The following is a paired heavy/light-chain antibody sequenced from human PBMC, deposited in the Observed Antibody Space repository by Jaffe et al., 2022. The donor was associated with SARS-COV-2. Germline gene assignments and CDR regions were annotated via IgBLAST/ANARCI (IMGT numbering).Light chain of an antibody. CDR3: QQYRDHSPYT. CDR1: QSISTW. Sequence: DIQMTQSPSTLSASVGDRVTITCRASQSISTWLAWYQQKPGKAPKLLIYKASNLYSGVPSRFSGSGSGTEFTLTISSLQPDDFAIYFCQQYRDHSPYTFGPGTKLEI. V-gene: IGKV1-5*03. CDR2: KAS. J-gene: IGKJ2*01.
Heavy chain of an antibody. J-gene: IGHJ4*02. CDR3: ARAREQWPPAGFFDF. CDR1: GASISSGSARSGGYY. V-gene: IGHV4-31*03. CDR2: MYYNGDT. Sequence: QVQLQESGPGVVKPSQTLSLTCTVSGASISSGSARSGGYYWSWIRQHPGKGLEWIGYMYYNGDTYYNPSLKSRTSILADTSKNQFSLQLTSVTAEDTALYFCARAREQWPPAGFFDFWGQGTLVTVSS. D-gene: IGHD6-19*01.